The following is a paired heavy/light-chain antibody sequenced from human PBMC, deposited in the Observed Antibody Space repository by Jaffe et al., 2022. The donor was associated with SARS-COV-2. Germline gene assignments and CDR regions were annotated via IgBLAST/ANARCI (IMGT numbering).Heavy chain of an antibody. D-gene: IGHD2-2*02. CDR1: GFTFSSYS. CDR2: ISITSTYI. J-gene: IGHJ4*02. Sequence: EVQLVESGGGLVKPGESLRLSCTVSGFTFSSYSMTWVRQAPGKGLEWVSSISITSTYIHYADPVKGRFTVSRDNAKNSLYLQMNSLRAEDTALYYCARDRPGCSAISCYTIEQWGQGTLVTVSS. V-gene: IGHV3-21*01. CDR3: ARDRPGCSAISCYTIEQ.
Light chain of an antibody. V-gene: IGLV2-14*01. J-gene: IGLJ2*01. CDR2: EVS. CDR1: ASDVGGYNY. CDR3: GSYTTTNTRV. Sequence: QSALTQPASVSGSPGQSITISCTGTASDVGGYNYVSWYQQYPGKAPKLMIYEVSNRPSGVSNRFSGSKSGNTASLTISGLQAEDEADYYCGSYTTTNTRVFGGGTKLTVL.